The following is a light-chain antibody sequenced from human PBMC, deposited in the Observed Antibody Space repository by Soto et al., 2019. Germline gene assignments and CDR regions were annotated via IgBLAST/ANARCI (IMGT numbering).Light chain of an antibody. CDR1: QSISSY. Sequence: DIQVTQSPSSLSASVGDRVTITCRASQSISSYLNWYQQKPGKAPNLLIYAASSLQSGVPSRFSGSGSGTDFTLTISSLQPEDFATYYCQQSYSTPPAFGGGTKVEIK. J-gene: IGKJ4*01. CDR2: AAS. V-gene: IGKV1-39*01. CDR3: QQSYSTPPA.